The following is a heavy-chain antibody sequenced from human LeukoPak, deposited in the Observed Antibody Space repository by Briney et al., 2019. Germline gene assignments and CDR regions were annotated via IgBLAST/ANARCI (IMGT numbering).Heavy chain of an antibody. CDR2: IYTSGST. CDR3: AREGPAALGGYYYYYMDV. D-gene: IGHD2-2*01. CDR1: GGSISSGSYY. J-gene: IGHJ6*03. V-gene: IGHV4-61*02. Sequence: PSETLSLTCTVSGGSISSGSYYWSWIRQPAGKGLEWIGRIYTSGSTNYNPSLKSRVTISVDTSKNQFSLKLSSVTAADTAVYYCAREGPAALGGYYYYYMDVWGKGTTVTISS.